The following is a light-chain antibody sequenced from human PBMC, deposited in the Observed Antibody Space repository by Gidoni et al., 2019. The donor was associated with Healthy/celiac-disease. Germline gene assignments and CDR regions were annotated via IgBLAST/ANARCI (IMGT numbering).Light chain of an antibody. V-gene: IGKV3-20*01. Sequence: EIVFTQSPGTLSLSPGERATLSCRASQSVSSSYLAWYQKKPGQAPRLLLYGASSRATGIPDRFSGSGSGTDFTLTISRLEPEGFAVYYWQQYGSSSWTFGQGTKVEIK. CDR2: GAS. J-gene: IGKJ1*01. CDR1: QSVSSSY. CDR3: QQYGSSSWT.